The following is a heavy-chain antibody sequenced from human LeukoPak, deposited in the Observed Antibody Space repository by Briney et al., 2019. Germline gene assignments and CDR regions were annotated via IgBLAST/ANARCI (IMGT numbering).Heavy chain of an antibody. CDR1: GGSISSYY. J-gene: IGHJ6*03. CDR2: IYYSGST. CDR3: ARDDRRLRYFDSDANYYMDV. D-gene: IGHD3-9*01. V-gene: IGHV4-59*01. Sequence: SETLSLTCTVSGGSISSYYWSWIRQPPGKGLEWIGYIYYSGSTNYNPSLKSRVTISVDTSKNQFSLKLSSVTAADTAVYYCARDDRRLRYFDSDANYYMDVWGKGTTVTVSS.